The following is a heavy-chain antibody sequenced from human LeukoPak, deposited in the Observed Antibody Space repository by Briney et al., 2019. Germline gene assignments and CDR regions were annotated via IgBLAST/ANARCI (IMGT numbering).Heavy chain of an antibody. CDR2: INPNSGGT. V-gene: IGHV1-2*02. D-gene: IGHD3-3*01. J-gene: IGHJ4*02. CDR3: ARDLTIFGVAQYYFDY. CDR1: GYTFTGYY. Sequence: GASVKVSCKASGYTFTGYYMHWVRQAPGQGLEWMGWINPNSGGTNYAQKFQGRVTMTRDTSISTAYTELSRLRSDDTAVYYCARDLTIFGVAQYYFDYWGQGTLVTVSS.